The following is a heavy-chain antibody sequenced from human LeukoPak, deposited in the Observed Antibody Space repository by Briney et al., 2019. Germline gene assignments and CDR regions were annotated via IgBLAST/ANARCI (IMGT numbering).Heavy chain of an antibody. CDR2: IYSGDST. D-gene: IGHD3-10*01. V-gene: IGHV3-53*01. Sequence: GGSLRLSCAASGFTVRSNYMSWVRQAPGKGLEWVSVIYSGDSTSYADSVKGRFTISGDNSKNTLYLQINSLRAEDTAVYCCARELIGLGESRGYFDSWGQGTLVTVSS. J-gene: IGHJ4*02. CDR3: ARELIGLGESRGYFDS. CDR1: GFTVRSNY.